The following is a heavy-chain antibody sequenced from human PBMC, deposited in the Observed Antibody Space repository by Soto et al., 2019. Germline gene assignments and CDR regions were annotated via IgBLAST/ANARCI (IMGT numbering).Heavy chain of an antibody. Sequence: GGSLRLSCAASGFTSGFTFDDYAMHWVRQVPGKGLEWVSGITWNSGSIGYADSVKGRFTISRDNAKNSLYLQMNSLRAEDTALYYCAKDRDAEVVAGIDCWGQGTLVTVSS. V-gene: IGHV3-9*01. CDR1: GFTFDDYA. D-gene: IGHD2-15*01. CDR2: ITWNSGSI. CDR3: AKDRDAEVVAGIDC. J-gene: IGHJ4*02.